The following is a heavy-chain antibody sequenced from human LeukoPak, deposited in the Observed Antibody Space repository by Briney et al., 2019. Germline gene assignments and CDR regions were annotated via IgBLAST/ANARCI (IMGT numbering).Heavy chain of an antibody. Sequence: PSETLSLTCTVSGGSISSYYWSWIRQPPGKGLEWIGYIYYSGSTNYNPSLKSRVTISVDTPKNQFSLKLSSVTAADTAVYYCASQYLRPGYAWYGNWFDPWGQGTLVTVSS. V-gene: IGHV4-59*08. D-gene: IGHD2-2*01. CDR1: GGSISSYY. CDR3: ASQYLRPGYAWYGNWFDP. J-gene: IGHJ5*02. CDR2: IYYSGST.